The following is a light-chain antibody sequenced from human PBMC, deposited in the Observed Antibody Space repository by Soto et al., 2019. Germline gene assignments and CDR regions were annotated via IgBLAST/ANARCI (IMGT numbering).Light chain of an antibody. V-gene: IGKV1-39*01. CDR3: QQTYSTPMA. Sequence: DIQMTQSPSSLSASVRDRVTINCRASQGISTYLNWYQQKPGKAPKLLIYAASSLQSGVPSRFSGSGSGTHFTLTISSLQPEDFATYYCQQTYSTPMAFGLGTKVDIK. J-gene: IGKJ1*01. CDR1: QGISTY. CDR2: AAS.